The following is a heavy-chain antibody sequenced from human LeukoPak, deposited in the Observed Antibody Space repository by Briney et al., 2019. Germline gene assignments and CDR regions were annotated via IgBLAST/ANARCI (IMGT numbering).Heavy chain of an antibody. J-gene: IGHJ4*03. Sequence: SETLCPSCAVYGGSFSAYYWSWIRQSPGKGLEWIAEINHRVETNYNPSVNNRDRISVDTSKNQFSLKVTSLTAADTAVYYCARGPTISETGCFDYWGQG. CDR2: INHRVET. D-gene: IGHD1-1*01. CDR3: ARGPTISETGCFDY. V-gene: IGHV4-34*01. CDR1: GGSFSAYY.